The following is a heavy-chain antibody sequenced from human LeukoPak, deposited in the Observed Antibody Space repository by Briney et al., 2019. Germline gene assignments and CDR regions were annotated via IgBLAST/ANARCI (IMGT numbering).Heavy chain of an antibody. CDR1: GGSISSYY. CDR2: IYYSGSA. D-gene: IGHD4-17*01. J-gene: IGHJ6*02. V-gene: IGHV4-59*12. Sequence: SETLSLTCTVSGGSISSYYWSWIRQPPGKGLEWIGYIYYSGSANYNPSLKSRVTISVDTSKNQFSLKLSSVTAADTAAYYCARDLGDYGDYVGYYYGMDVWGQGTTVTVSS. CDR3: ARDLGDYGDYVGYYYGMDV.